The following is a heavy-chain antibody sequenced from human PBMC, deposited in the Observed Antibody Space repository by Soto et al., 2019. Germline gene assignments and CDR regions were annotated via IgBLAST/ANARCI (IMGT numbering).Heavy chain of an antibody. Sequence: QVQLQQWGAGLLKPSETLSLTCAVYGGSFSGYYWRWIRQPPGKGLEWIGELNDSGGTNYNASLKSRVRISADTSENQFSLKLNIGTAADTAVYYIARGRGRVQHWGQGTLVTVSS. CDR1: GGSFSGYY. J-gene: IGHJ1*01. D-gene: IGHD3-10*01. CDR3: ARGRGRVQH. CDR2: LNDSGGT. V-gene: IGHV4-34*01.